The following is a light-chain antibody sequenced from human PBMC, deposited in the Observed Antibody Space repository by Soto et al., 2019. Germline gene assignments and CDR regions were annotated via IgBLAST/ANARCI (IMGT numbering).Light chain of an antibody. J-gene: IGLJ1*01. V-gene: IGLV2-14*01. CDR1: SSDVGDYNY. Sequence: SVLTQPASVAGSPGQSITISCTGTSSDVGDYNYVSWYQQHPGKAPKLMIFEVSNRPSGVSNRFSGSKSGNTASLTISGLQAEDEADYYCFSHRGGDSHVFGTGTKGTVL. CDR3: FSHRGGDSHV. CDR2: EVS.